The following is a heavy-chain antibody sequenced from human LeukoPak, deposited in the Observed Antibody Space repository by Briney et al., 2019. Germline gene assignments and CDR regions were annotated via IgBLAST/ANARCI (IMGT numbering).Heavy chain of an antibody. CDR3: GRFGELSPFDY. D-gene: IGHD3-10*01. CDR1: GYTFTGYY. V-gene: IGHV1-2*02. CDR2: INPNSGGT. Sequence: GASVKVSCKASGYTFTGYYMHWVRQAPGQGLEWMGWINPNSGGTNYAQKFQGRVTMTRDTSTSTVYMELSSLRSEDTAVYYCGRFGELSPFDYWGQGTLVTVSS. J-gene: IGHJ4*02.